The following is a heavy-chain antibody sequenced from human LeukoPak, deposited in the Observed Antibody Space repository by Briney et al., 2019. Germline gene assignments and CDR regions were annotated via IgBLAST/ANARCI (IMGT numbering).Heavy chain of an antibody. CDR1: GFSFSNYA. D-gene: IGHD3-10*01. J-gene: IGHJ6*03. CDR3: ARRPGDYYMDV. V-gene: IGHV3-23*01. Sequence: GGSLRLSCVASGFSFSNYAMSWVRQAPGKGLEWVSGIIRGGSTYYADSAKGRFTISRDNAKNSLYLQMNSLRAEDTAVYYCARRPGDYYMDVWGKGPTVTVSS. CDR2: IIRGGST.